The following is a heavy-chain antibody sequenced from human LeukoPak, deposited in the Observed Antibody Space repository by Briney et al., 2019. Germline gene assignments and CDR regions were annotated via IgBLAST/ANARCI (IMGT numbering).Heavy chain of an antibody. CDR3: TTDRDRMAVADPFDY. Sequence: PGGSLRLSCAASGFTFSSYAMHWVRQAPGKGLEWVGRIKSKTDGGTTDYAAPVKGRFTISRDDSKNTLYLQMNSLKTEDTAVYYCTTDRDRMAVADPFDYWGQGTLVTVSS. D-gene: IGHD6-19*01. CDR1: GFTFSSYA. CDR2: IKSKTDGGTT. V-gene: IGHV3-15*01. J-gene: IGHJ4*02.